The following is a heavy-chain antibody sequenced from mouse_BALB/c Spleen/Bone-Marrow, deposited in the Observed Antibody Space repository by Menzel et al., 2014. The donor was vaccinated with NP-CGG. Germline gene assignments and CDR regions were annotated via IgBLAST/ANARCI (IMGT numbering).Heavy chain of an antibody. J-gene: IGHJ2*01. CDR2: IAPSTGRT. D-gene: IGHD2-2*01. V-gene: IGHV1S81*02. Sequence: QVQLQQSGAELVKPGASVKLSCKASGYTFTSYWMHWVKQRPGQGLEWIGEIAPSTGRTYHNKNFKSQATLTVDKSSSTAYMSLSSLTSEDSAVYYCARINGYDYWGQGTTLTVSS. CDR3: ARINGYDY. CDR1: GYTFTSYW.